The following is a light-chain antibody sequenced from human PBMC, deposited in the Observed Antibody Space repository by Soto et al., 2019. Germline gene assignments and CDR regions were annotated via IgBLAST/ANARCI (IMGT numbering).Light chain of an antibody. J-gene: IGLJ2*01. CDR1: SSDVGGYNY. CDR3: SSYTSSSTLV. Sequence: QSALTQPASVSGSPGQSITISCTGTSSDVGGYNYVSWYQHHPGKAPKLMIYDVSNRPSGVSNRFSGSKSGNTASLTISGLQAEDEADYYCSSYTSSSTLVFGGGTQLTV. CDR2: DVS. V-gene: IGLV2-14*03.